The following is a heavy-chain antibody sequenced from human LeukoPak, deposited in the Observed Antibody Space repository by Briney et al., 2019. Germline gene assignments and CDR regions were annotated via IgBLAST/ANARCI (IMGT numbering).Heavy chain of an antibody. J-gene: IGHJ4*02. Sequence: PGGSLRLSCAASGFTFDDYAMHWVRQAPGKGLEWVSGISWNSGSIGYADSVKGRFTISRDNAKNSLYLQMNSLRAEDTALYYCAKGRLDYGDFQFEDYFDYWGQGTLVTVSS. CDR2: ISWNSGSI. V-gene: IGHV3-9*01. D-gene: IGHD4-17*01. CDR1: GFTFDDYA. CDR3: AKGRLDYGDFQFEDYFDY.